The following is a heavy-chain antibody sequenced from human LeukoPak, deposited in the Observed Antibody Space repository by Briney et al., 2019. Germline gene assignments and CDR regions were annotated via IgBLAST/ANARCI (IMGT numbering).Heavy chain of an antibody. CDR3: ARIPPDSSSWKTYYYYYGMDV. CDR1: GYTFTGYY. J-gene: IGHJ6*02. D-gene: IGHD6-13*01. CDR2: INPNSGGT. V-gene: IGHV1-2*02. Sequence: ASVKVSCKASGYTFTGYYMHWVRQAPGQGLEWMGWINPNSGGTNYAQKFQGRVTMTRDTSISTAYMELSRLRSDDTAVYYCARIPPDSSSWKTYYYYYGMDVWGQGTTVTVSS.